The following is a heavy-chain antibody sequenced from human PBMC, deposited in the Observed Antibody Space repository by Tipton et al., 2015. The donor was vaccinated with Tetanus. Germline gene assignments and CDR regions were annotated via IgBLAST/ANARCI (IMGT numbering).Heavy chain of an antibody. Sequence: QSGPEVKKPGESLKISCQASGYTFTNAWIGWVSQMPGKGLEWMGVIYPGDSSTIYSPSFQGQVTISTDKSISTAYVQWTSLQASDTAIYYCARRRSAVLGGSYHWYFDLWGRGTLVTVSS. V-gene: IGHV5-51*01. CDR1: GYTFTNAW. CDR3: ARRRSAVLGGSYHWYFDL. J-gene: IGHJ2*01. CDR2: IYPGDSST. D-gene: IGHD2-15*01.